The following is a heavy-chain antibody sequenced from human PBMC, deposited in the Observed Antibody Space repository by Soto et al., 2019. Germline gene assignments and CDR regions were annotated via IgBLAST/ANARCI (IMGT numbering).Heavy chain of an antibody. J-gene: IGHJ4*02. Sequence: QVQLVESGGGVVQPGRSLRLSCAASGFTFSSYGMHWVRQAPGKGLEWVAVISYDGSNKYYADSVKGRFTISRDNSKNTLYLQMNSLIAEDTAVYYCAKDPIGLLWFGELLPEAYWGQGTLVTVSS. V-gene: IGHV3-30*18. CDR2: ISYDGSNK. CDR1: GFTFSSYG. CDR3: AKDPIGLLWFGELLPEAY. D-gene: IGHD3-10*01.